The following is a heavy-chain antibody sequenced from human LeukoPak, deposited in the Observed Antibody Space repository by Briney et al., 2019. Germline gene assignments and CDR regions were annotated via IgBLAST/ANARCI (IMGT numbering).Heavy chain of an antibody. CDR2: ISAYNGNT. D-gene: IGHD5-18*01. CDR3: ARVGPKRNSYTFGY. CDR1: GYTFTSYG. V-gene: IGHV1-18*01. Sequence: ASVTVSCKASGYTFTSYGISWVRQAPGQGLEWMGWISAYNGNTNYAQTLQGRVTMTTDTSTSTAYMELRSLISEDTAVYYCARVGPKRNSYTFGYWGQGTLVTVSS. J-gene: IGHJ4*02.